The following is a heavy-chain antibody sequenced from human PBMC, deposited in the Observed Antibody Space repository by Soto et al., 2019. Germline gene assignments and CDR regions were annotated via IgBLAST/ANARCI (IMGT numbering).Heavy chain of an antibody. CDR2: IVVGSGNT. V-gene: IGHV1-58*01. Sequence: SVKVFCRASGCTFTSSAVQWVRQARGQRLEWIGWIVVGSGNTNYAQKFQERVTITRDMSTSTAYMELSSLRSEGTAVYYCAADDRYSSSWPPRFGMDVWGQGTTVTVSS. J-gene: IGHJ6*02. CDR3: AADDRYSSSWPPRFGMDV. CDR1: GCTFTSSA. D-gene: IGHD6-13*01.